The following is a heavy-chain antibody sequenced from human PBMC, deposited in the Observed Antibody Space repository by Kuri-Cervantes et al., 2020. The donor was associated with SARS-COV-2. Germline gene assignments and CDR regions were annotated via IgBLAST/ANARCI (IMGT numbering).Heavy chain of an antibody. CDR3: ARGISCGGDCYPFDY. V-gene: IGHV3-74*01. J-gene: IGHJ4*02. D-gene: IGHD2-21*01. CDR1: GFTFSSYW. CDR2: INSDGSST. Sequence: GESLKISCAASGFTFSSYWMHWVRQAPGKGLVWVSRINSDGSSTSYADSVKGRFTISRDNAKNTLYLQMNSLRAEDTVVYYCARGISCGGDCYPFDYWGQGTLVTVSS.